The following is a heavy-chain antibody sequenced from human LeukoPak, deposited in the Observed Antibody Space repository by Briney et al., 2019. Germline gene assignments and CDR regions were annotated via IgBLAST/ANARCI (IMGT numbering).Heavy chain of an antibody. CDR1: GGTFSSYA. CDR3: AREAPTVTRWFDP. V-gene: IGHV1-46*01. J-gene: IGHJ5*02. D-gene: IGHD4-17*01. CDR2: INPSGGST. Sequence: ASVKVSCKASGGTFSSYAISWVRQAPGQGLEWMGIINPSGGSTSYAQEFQGRVTMTRDTSTSTVYMELSSLRSEDTAVYYCAREAPTVTRWFDPWGQGTLVTVSS.